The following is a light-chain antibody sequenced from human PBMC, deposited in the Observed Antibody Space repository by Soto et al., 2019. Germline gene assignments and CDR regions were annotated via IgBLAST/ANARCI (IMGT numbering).Light chain of an antibody. Sequence: QSVLTQPPSVSGAPGQRVTIYCTGSSSNIGAGYDVHWYQQLPGTVPKLLIYANNNRPSGVPDRFSGSRSGTSASLAITGLQAGDEADYYCQSYDSSLSEGVFGGGTKLTVL. V-gene: IGLV1-40*01. CDR2: ANN. CDR1: SSNIGAGYD. J-gene: IGLJ2*01. CDR3: QSYDSSLSEGV.